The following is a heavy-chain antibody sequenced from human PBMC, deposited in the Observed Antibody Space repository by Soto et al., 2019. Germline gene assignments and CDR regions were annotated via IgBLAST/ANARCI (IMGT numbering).Heavy chain of an antibody. CDR2: IYYTGST. CDR1: GDSISSSPYY. V-gene: IGHV4-39*01. CDR3: ARHRQRDGYNFDN. D-gene: IGHD5-12*01. Sequence: QLQLQESGPGLVQPSETLSLTCTVSGDSISSSPYYWGWIRQPPGKGLEWIGSIYYTGSTYYNPSLKSRVTISVDTSKNQFSLSLSSVTAADTAVYYCARHRQRDGYNFDNWGQGTLVTVSS. J-gene: IGHJ4*02.